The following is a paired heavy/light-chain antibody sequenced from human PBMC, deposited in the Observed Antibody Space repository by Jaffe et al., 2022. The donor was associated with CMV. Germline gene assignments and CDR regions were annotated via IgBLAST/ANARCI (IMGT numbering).Heavy chain of an antibody. CDR2: IIPIFGTA. CDR3: ARWGVDTAMDYYYYGMDV. CDR1: GGTFSSYA. V-gene: IGHV1-69*01. D-gene: IGHD5-18*01. J-gene: IGHJ6*02. Sequence: QVQLVQSGAEVKKPGSSVKVSCKASGGTFSSYAISWVRQAPGQGLEWMGGIIPIFGTANYAQKFQGRVTITADESTSTAYMELSSLRSEDTAVYYCARWGVDTAMDYYYYGMDVWGQGTTVTVSS.
Light chain of an antibody. CDR2: GAS. J-gene: IGKJ1*01. Sequence: EIVLTQSPGTLSLSPGERATLSCRASQSVSSSYLAWYQQKPGQAPRLLIYGASSRATGIPDRFSGSGSGTDFTLTISRLEPEDFAVYYCQQYGSSSWTFGQGTKVEIK. V-gene: IGKV3-20*01. CDR1: QSVSSSY. CDR3: QQYGSSSWT.